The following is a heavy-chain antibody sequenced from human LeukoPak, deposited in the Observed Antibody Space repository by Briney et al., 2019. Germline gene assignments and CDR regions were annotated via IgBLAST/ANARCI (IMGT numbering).Heavy chain of an antibody. V-gene: IGHV4-34*01. J-gene: IGHJ4*02. Sequence: SETLSLTCAVYGGSFSGYYWSWIRQPPGKGLEWIGEINHSGSTNYNPSLKSRVTISVDTSKNQFSLKLSSVTAADTAVYYCASLYCTNGVCRFDYWGQGTLVTVSS. D-gene: IGHD2-8*01. CDR3: ASLYCTNGVCRFDY. CDR1: GGSFSGYY. CDR2: INHSGST.